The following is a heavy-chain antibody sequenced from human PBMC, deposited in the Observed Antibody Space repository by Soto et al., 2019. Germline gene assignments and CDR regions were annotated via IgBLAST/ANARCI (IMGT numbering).Heavy chain of an antibody. V-gene: IGHV1-46*03. CDR3: ARDPESLYGDYVSWYFDL. D-gene: IGHD4-17*01. CDR1: GHTFTSYY. CDR2: INPSGGST. J-gene: IGHJ2*01. Sequence: ASVKVSCKASGHTFTSYYMHWVRQAPGQGLEWMGIINPSGGSTSYAKKLKGRVTMTRDTSTSTVYMELSSLRSEETAFFYCARDPESLYGDYVSWYFDLWGRGTLVTVSS.